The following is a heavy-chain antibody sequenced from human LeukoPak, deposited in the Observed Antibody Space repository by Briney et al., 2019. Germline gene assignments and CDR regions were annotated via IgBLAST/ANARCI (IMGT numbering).Heavy chain of an antibody. J-gene: IGHJ3*02. CDR2: INSDGSST. CDR3: ARVPQWLDAFDI. D-gene: IGHD5-24*01. Sequence: GGSLRLSCAASGFTFSSYWMHWVRQAPGKGLVWVSRINSDGSSTSYADSVKGRFTISRDNAKNTLYLQMNSLRAEDTAVCYCARVPQWLDAFDIWGQGTMVTVSS. CDR1: GFTFSSYW. V-gene: IGHV3-74*01.